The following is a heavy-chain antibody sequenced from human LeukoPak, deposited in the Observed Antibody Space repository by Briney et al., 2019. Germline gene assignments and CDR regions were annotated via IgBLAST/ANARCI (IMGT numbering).Heavy chain of an antibody. Sequence: ASVEVSCKASGYTFTSYGISWVRQAPGQGLEWMGWISAYNGNTNYAQKLQGRVAMTTDTSTSTAYMELRSLRSDDTAVYYCASAAAGNNDAFDIWGQGTMVTVSS. D-gene: IGHD6-13*01. V-gene: IGHV1-18*01. CDR3: ASAAAGNNDAFDI. CDR1: GYTFTSYG. CDR2: ISAYNGNT. J-gene: IGHJ3*02.